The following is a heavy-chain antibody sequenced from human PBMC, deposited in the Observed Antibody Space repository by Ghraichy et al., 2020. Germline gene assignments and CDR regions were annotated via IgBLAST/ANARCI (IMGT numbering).Heavy chain of an antibody. J-gene: IGHJ5*02. CDR2: FDPEDGET. CDR1: GYTLTELS. Sequence: ASVKVSCKVSGYTLTELSMLWVRQAPGKGLEWMGGFDPEDGETIYAQKFQGRVTMTEDTSTDTAYMELSTLRSEDTAVYYCATDVAGSYYHWGQGTLVTVSS. V-gene: IGHV1-24*01. CDR3: ATDVAGSYYH. D-gene: IGHD1-26*01.